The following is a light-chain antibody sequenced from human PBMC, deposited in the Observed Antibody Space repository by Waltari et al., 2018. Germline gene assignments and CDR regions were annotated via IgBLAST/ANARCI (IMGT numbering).Light chain of an antibody. J-gene: IGKJ1*01. CDR3: QQANSFPWT. CDR2: DAS. Sequence: DIQMTQSPSTVSASLGDRVTITCRASQNLNTFLSWYQQKPGAVPNLLIYDASTLERGVPSRFSGSGSGTHFTLTISGLQPEDFATYYCQQANSFPWTFGQGTKVEIK. V-gene: IGKV1-12*02. CDR1: QNLNTF.